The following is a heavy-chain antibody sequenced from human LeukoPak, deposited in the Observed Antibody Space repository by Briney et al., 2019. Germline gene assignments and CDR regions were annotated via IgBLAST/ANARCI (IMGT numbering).Heavy chain of an antibody. CDR1: GFTFSSRG. D-gene: IGHD1-26*01. Sequence: PGGSLRLSCAASGFTFSSRGMQWVRQAPGKGLEWVAVISYDGIHKYYADSVKGRFTISRDNSKNTLYLQMNSLRADDTAVYYCASGGIMGATDSFDYWGQGTLATVSS. CDR2: ISYDGIHK. V-gene: IGHV3-30*03. J-gene: IGHJ4*02. CDR3: ASGGIMGATDSFDY.